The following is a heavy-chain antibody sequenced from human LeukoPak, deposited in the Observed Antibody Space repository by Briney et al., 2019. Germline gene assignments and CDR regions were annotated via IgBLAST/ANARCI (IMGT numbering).Heavy chain of an antibody. CDR2: INSGGSAV. D-gene: IGHD3-16*01. CDR1: GFTFSTYN. CDR3: ARVGSRGDWFDY. Sequence: GGSLRLSCAASGFTFSTYNMLWVRQTPGKGLELLFYINSGGSAVHYADSVKDRFTFSRDNAKNSLYLQMNSLRVEDTGIYYCARVGSRGDWFDYWGQGTRVTVSS. J-gene: IGHJ5*01. V-gene: IGHV3-48*01.